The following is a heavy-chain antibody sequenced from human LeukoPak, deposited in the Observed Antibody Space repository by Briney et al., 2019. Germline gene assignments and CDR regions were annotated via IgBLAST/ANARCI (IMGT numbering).Heavy chain of an antibody. Sequence: GGSLRLSCAASGFTFSSYAMSWVRQAPGKGLEWVSAISGSGGSTYYADSVKGRFTISRDNSKNTLYLQMNSLRAEDTAVYYCAKSVAPYCSGGSCFDAFDIWGQGTMVTVSS. CDR1: GFTFSSYA. D-gene: IGHD2-15*01. CDR3: AKSVAPYCSGGSCFDAFDI. CDR2: ISGSGGST. J-gene: IGHJ3*02. V-gene: IGHV3-23*01.